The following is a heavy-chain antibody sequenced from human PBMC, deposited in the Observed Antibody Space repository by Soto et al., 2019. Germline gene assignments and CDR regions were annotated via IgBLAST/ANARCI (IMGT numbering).Heavy chain of an antibody. D-gene: IGHD3-9*01. CDR1: GFTYTSYS. CDR3: AIATGWPDISLQH. J-gene: IGHJ1*01. Sequence: EVPLVESGGGLVQPGGSLRLSCAASGFTYTSYSMNWVRQAPGKGLEWVSYVSSSSSVIYYSDSVKGRFTISIDNAKNSVYLQMNSLRDEDTVVYYCAIATGWPDISLQHWGQGTLVTVSS. V-gene: IGHV3-48*02. CDR2: VSSSSSVI.